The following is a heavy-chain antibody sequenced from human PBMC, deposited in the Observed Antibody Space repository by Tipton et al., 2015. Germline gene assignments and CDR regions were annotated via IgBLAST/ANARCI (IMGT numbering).Heavy chain of an antibody. D-gene: IGHD1-1*01. J-gene: IGHJ5*02. CDR1: GDRFGMKS. Sequence: QSGAEVKEPGSSLEIPCTASGDRFGMKSVTWVRQARDQGLEWVGTVLPLFNASNYAQKFQGRLTIVSDKATTTVHMRLANLTSDDTAVYYCATLEVEGRLGLWGQGTRVSVSS. CDR2: VLPLFNAS. CDR3: ATLEVEGRLGL. V-gene: IGHV1-69*06.